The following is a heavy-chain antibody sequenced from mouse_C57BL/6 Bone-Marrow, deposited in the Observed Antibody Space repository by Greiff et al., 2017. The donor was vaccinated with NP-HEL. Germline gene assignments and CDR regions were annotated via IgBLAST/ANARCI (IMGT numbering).Heavy chain of an antibody. CDR3: ARRGAT. D-gene: IGHD6-1*01. V-gene: IGHV2-2*01. CDR2: IWRGGST. Sequence: VQGVESGPGLVQPSQSLSITCTVSGFSLTSYGVHWVRQSPGKGLEWLGVIWRGGSTDYNAAFIFRLSISKDNSKSQVFFKMNSLQADDTAIYYCARRGATWGQGTLVTVSA. CDR1: GFSLTSYG. J-gene: IGHJ3*01.